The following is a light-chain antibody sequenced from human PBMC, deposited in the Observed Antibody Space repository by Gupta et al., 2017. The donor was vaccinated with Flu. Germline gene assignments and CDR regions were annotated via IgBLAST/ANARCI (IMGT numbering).Light chain of an antibody. J-gene: IGKJ3*01. CDR2: AAS. Sequence: SSLSASVGDRVTITCRASQSISRYLNWYQQKPGKAPKLLIYAASSLQSGVPSRFSGGGSGTDFTLTISSLQPEDSATYYCQQSYSTPRFTFGPGTKVDIK. CDR1: QSISRY. CDR3: QQSYSTPRFT. V-gene: IGKV1-39*01.